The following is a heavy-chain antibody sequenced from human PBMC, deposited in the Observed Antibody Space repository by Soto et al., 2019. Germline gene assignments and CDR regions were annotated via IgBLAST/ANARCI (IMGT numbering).Heavy chain of an antibody. CDR2: ISYDGFNR. D-gene: IGHD6-13*01. CDR3: AMDARIAVAKGALCNWFDP. CDR1: GFTFTSYG. V-gene: IGHV3-30*03. Sequence: QVQLVESGGGVVQPGRSLRLSCAASGFTFTSYGMHWVRQAPGKGLEWVAVISYDGFNRCYGDSVKGRFTISRDDSKNTLYLQLNSLRPEDTAVYYFAMDARIAVAKGALCNWFDPWGQGTLVTVSS. J-gene: IGHJ5*02.